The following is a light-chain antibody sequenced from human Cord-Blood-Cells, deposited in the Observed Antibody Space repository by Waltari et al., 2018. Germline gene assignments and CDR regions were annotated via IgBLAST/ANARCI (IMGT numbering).Light chain of an antibody. CDR1: QSVLYSSNNKNY. CDR2: WAS. CDR3: QQYYSTPYS. V-gene: IGKV4-1*01. J-gene: IGKJ2*03. Sequence: DIVMTQSPDSLAVSLGERATINCKSSQSVLYSSNNKNYLAWYQQKPVQPRKLLIYWASTRESGVPDRFSGSGSGTDFTLTISSLQAEDVAVYYCQQYYSTPYSFGQGTKLEIK.